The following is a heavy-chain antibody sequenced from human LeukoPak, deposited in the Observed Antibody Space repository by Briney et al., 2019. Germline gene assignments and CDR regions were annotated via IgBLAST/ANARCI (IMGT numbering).Heavy chain of an antibody. CDR1: GYTFTSYG. V-gene: IGHV1-18*01. CDR2: ISAYNGNT. Sequence: RRASVKVSCKASGYTFTSYGISWVRQAPGQGLEWMGWISAYNGNTNYAQKLQGRVTMTTDTSTSTAYMELGSLRSDDTAVYYCARVLPGWFGDLGNGYWGQGTLVTVSS. CDR3: ARVLPGWFGDLGNGY. J-gene: IGHJ4*02. D-gene: IGHD3-10*01.